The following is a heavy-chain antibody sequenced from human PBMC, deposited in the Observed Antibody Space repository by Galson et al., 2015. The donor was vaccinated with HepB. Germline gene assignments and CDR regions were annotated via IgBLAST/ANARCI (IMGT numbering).Heavy chain of an antibody. J-gene: IGHJ3*02. Sequence: SLRLSCAASGFTFRSYDMSWVRQAPGKGLEWVSYISGSSRTLYYADSVKGRFTISRDNAKNSLYLHMNSLRAEDTAFYYCTKDKETAWYSIVDAFDIWGQGTMVTVSS. CDR2: ISGSSRTL. CDR3: TKDKETAWYSIVDAFDI. CDR1: GFTFRSYD. D-gene: IGHD2-15*01. V-gene: IGHV3-48*01.